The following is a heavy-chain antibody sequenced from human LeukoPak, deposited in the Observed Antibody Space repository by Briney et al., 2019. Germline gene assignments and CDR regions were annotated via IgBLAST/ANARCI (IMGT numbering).Heavy chain of an antibody. CDR1: GGSISISTFY. V-gene: IGHV4-39*01. J-gene: IGHJ4*02. CDR2: IYYSGST. D-gene: IGHD1-26*01. Sequence: SETLSLTCTVSGGSISISTFYWGWVRQPPGKGLEWIGVIYYSGSTYYNPSLKSRVTISVDTSKNQFSLKLRSVTAADTAVYYCANYRSGSMIDYWGQGTLVTVSS. CDR3: ANYRSGSMIDY.